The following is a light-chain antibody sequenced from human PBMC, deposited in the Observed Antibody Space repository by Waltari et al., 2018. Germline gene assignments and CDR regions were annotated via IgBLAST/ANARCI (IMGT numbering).Light chain of an antibody. V-gene: IGLV2-14*01. CDR3: SSYTSSSTYV. CDR1: GSDVGGYNY. CDR2: DVS. Sequence: QSALTQPASVSGSPGQSITIPCTGTGSDVGGYNYGSWYQPHPGKAPKLMIYDVSKRPSGVSNRFSGSKSGNTASLTISGLQAEDEADYYCSSYTSSSTYVFGTGTKVTVL. J-gene: IGLJ1*01.